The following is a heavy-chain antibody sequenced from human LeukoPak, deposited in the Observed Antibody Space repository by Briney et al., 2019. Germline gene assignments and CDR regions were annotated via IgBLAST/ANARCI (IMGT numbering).Heavy chain of an antibody. CDR1: GGSVSSGSYY. D-gene: IGHD3-16*02. V-gene: IGHV4-61*01. CDR2: IYYSGST. J-gene: IGHJ5*02. CDR3: ARGKNYDYVWGSYRSNWFDP. Sequence: SETLSLTCTVSGGSVSSGSYYWSWIRQPPGKGLEWIGYIYYSGSTNYNPSLKSRVTISVDTSKNQFSLKLSSVTAADTAVYYCARGKNYDYVWGSYRSNWFDPWGQGTLVTVPS.